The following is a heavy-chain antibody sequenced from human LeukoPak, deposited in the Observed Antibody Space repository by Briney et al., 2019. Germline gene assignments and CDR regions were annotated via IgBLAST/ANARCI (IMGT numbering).Heavy chain of an antibody. CDR2: ISGSGGST. V-gene: IGHV3-23*01. Sequence: SLCLSCAASGFTFSSFAMSSVRQGPGKGLEWGSAISGSGGSTYYADSVKGRFTISRDNSKNTLYLQMNSLRAEDTAVYYCAKAYTAMGRDLDYWGQGTLVTVSS. CDR1: GFTFSSFA. D-gene: IGHD5-18*01. CDR3: AKAYTAMGRDLDY. J-gene: IGHJ4*02.